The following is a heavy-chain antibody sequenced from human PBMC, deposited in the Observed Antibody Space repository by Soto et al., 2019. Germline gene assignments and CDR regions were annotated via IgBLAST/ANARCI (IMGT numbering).Heavy chain of an antibody. J-gene: IGHJ6*03. Sequence: QVQLVQSGAEVKKPGASVKVSCKASGYTFTSYGISWVRQAPGQGLEWMGWISAYNGNTNYAQKLQGRVTMTTDTSTSTAYMELRSLSSDDTAVYYCASERGYSGYVHGYYYMDVWGKGTTVTVSS. CDR3: ASERGYSGYVHGYYYMDV. D-gene: IGHD5-12*01. CDR1: GYTFTSYG. V-gene: IGHV1-18*01. CDR2: ISAYNGNT.